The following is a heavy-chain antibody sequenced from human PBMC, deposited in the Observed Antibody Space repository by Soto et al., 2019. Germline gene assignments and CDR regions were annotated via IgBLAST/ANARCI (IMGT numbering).Heavy chain of an antibody. D-gene: IGHD2-15*01. V-gene: IGHV1-69*06. Sequence: SVKVSCKASGGTFSSYAISWVRQAPGQGLEWMGGIIPIFGTANYAQKFQGRVTITADKSTSTAYMELSSLRSEDTAVYYCARGRSRVGYCSGGSCYNPLFYYYYYGMDVWGQGTTVTVS. CDR2: IIPIFGTA. CDR3: ARGRSRVGYCSGGSCYNPLFYYYYYGMDV. J-gene: IGHJ6*02. CDR1: GGTFSSYA.